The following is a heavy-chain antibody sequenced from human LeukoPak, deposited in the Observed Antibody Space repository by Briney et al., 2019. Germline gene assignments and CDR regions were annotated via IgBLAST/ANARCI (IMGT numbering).Heavy chain of an antibody. CDR1: GGSISGYY. J-gene: IGHJ4*02. D-gene: IGHD2-2*01. CDR3: ARGSYCRSTSCYLYFHY. Sequence: SETLSLTCTVSGGSISGYYWSWIRQPPGKGLEWMGYVYHRGTTSYNPSLKSRVIISVDTSKNQFSLRLSSVTPADTALYYCARGSYCRSTSCYLYFHYWGQGMLVTVSS. V-gene: IGHV4-59*01. CDR2: VYHRGTT.